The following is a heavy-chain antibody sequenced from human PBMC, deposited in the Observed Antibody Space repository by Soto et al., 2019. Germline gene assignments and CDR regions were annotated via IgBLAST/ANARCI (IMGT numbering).Heavy chain of an antibody. J-gene: IGHJ3*02. CDR3: AHPRGYGVFDAYDI. V-gene: IGHV3-23*01. D-gene: IGHD2-8*01. Sequence: GGSLTLSYTAVGFTFSTYAMSGVRPAPGKGLEWVSAISGSGGSTYYAEPVQGRFIVSRANYMNTLYLQMNSLRIEDTAVYSCAHPRGYGVFDAYDIWGQGTMVTVSS. CDR2: ISGSGGST. CDR1: GFTFSTYA.